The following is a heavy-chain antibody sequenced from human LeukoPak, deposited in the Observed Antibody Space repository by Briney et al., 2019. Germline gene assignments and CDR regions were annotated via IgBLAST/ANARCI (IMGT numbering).Heavy chain of an antibody. J-gene: IGHJ4*02. CDR3: AGPAAAGFGDFDY. V-gene: IGHV3-23*01. D-gene: IGHD6-13*01. CDR2: ISGSGGST. CDR1: GFTFSSYA. Sequence: QTGGSLRLSCAASGFTFSSYAMSWVRQAPGRGLEWVSAISGSGGSTYYADSVKGRFTISRDNSKNTLYLQMNSLRAEDTAVYYCAGPAAAGFGDFDYWGQGTLVTVSS.